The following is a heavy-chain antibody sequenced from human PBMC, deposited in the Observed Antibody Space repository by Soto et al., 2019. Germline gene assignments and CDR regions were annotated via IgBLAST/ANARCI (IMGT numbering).Heavy chain of an antibody. CDR1: GFTFSSYA. CDR3: ARDIVVVVAATSGPWFDP. Sequence: PGGSLRLSCAASGFTFSSYAMHWVRQAPGKGLEWVAVISYDGSNKYYADSVKGRFTISRDNSKNTLYLQMNSLRAEDTAVYYCARDIVVVVAATSGPWFDPWGQGTLVTVSS. D-gene: IGHD2-15*01. CDR2: ISYDGSNK. V-gene: IGHV3-30-3*01. J-gene: IGHJ5*02.